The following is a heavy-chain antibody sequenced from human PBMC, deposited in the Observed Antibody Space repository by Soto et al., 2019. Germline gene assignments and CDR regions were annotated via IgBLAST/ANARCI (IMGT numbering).Heavy chain of an antibody. CDR2: ISSSSSYI. CDR3: ARGRDSSSSLNYYYYYGMDV. Sequence: GGSLRLSCAASGFTFSSYSMNWVRQAPGKGLEWVSSISSSSSYIYYADSVKGRFTISRDNAKNSLYLQMNSLRAEDTAVYYCARGRDSSSSLNYYYYYGMDVWGQGTTVTVSS. D-gene: IGHD6-6*01. V-gene: IGHV3-21*01. J-gene: IGHJ6*02. CDR1: GFTFSSYS.